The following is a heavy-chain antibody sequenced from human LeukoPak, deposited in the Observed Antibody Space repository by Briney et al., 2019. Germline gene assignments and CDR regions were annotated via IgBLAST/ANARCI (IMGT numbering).Heavy chain of an antibody. J-gene: IGHJ3*01. CDR2: IYYSGST. CDR1: GGSISSYY. Sequence: SETLSLTCTVSGGSISSYYWSWIRQPPGKGLEWIGYIYYSGSTNYNPSLTSRVTISVDTSKNHFSLTLSSVTAGERAVYCTSSDGYGLVGIWGQGTMVTVSS. CDR3: SSDGYGLVGI. V-gene: IGHV4-59*12. D-gene: IGHD3-10*01.